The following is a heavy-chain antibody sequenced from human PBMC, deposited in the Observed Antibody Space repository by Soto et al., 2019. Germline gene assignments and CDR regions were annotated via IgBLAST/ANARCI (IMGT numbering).Heavy chain of an antibody. CDR1: GGSISSSNW. D-gene: IGHD3-3*01. J-gene: IGHJ6*02. V-gene: IGHV4-4*02. Sequence: PSETLSLTCAVSGGSISSSNWWSWVRQPPGKGLEWIGEIYHSGSTNYNPSLKSRVTISVDKSKNQFSLKLSSVTAADTAVYYCARVEGMGISPYYYYYYGMDVWGQGTTVTVSS. CDR2: IYHSGST. CDR3: ARVEGMGISPYYYYYYGMDV.